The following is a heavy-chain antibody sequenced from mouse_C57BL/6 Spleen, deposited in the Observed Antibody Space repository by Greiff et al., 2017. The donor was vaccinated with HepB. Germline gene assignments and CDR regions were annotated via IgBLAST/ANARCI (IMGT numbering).Heavy chain of an antibody. CDR3: AKGSLGWFAY. J-gene: IGHJ3*01. V-gene: IGHV5-17*01. CDR2: ISSGSSTI. Sequence: EVKLVESGGGLVKPGGSLKLSCAASGFTFSDYGMHWVRQAPEKGLDWVAYISSGSSTIYYADTVKGRFTISRDNAKNTLFLHMTSLRSEDTAMYYCAKGSLGWFAYWGQGTLVTVSA. CDR1: GFTFSDYG.